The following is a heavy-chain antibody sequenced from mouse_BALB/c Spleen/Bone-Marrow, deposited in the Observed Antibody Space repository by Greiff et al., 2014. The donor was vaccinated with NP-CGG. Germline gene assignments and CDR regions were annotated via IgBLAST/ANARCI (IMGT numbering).Heavy chain of an antibody. CDR3: ARVVTTATLYWYFDV. CDR2: TSDGGSYT. V-gene: IGHV5-4*02. J-gene: IGHJ1*01. D-gene: IGHD1-2*01. CDR1: GFTFSDYY. Sequence: DVMLVESGGGLVKPGGSLKLSCAASGFTFSDYYMYWVRQTPEKRLEWVATTSDGGSYTYCPDSVKGRFTISRDNAKNNLYLQMSSLKSEDTAMYYCARVVTTATLYWYFDVWGAGTTVTVSS.